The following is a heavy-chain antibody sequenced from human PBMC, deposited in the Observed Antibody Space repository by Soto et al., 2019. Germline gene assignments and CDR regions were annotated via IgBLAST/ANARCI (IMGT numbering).Heavy chain of an antibody. J-gene: IGHJ4*02. CDR3: AILGATFDY. Sequence: QVQLVESGGGVVQPGRSLRLSCAASGFTFSSYGMHWVRQAPGKGLEWVAVISYDGSNKYYADSVKGRFTISRDNSKNTLYPQMNSLRAEDTAVYYCAILGATFDYWGQGTLVTVSS. CDR1: GFTFSSYG. CDR2: ISYDGSNK. V-gene: IGHV3-30*03. D-gene: IGHD1-26*01.